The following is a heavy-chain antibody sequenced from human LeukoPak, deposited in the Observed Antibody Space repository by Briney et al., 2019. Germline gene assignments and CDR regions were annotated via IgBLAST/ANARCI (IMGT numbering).Heavy chain of an antibody. CDR1: GGSFSGYY. CDR2: INHSGST. J-gene: IGHJ4*02. D-gene: IGHD6-13*01. V-gene: IGHV4-34*01. CDR3: ARALGLAAAGTSPYYFDY. Sequence: KPSETLPLTCAVYGGSFSGYYWSWIRQPPGKGLGWIGEINHSGSTNYNPSLKSRVTISVDTSKNQFSLKLSSVTAADTAVYYCARALGLAAAGTSPYYFDYWGQGTLVTVSS.